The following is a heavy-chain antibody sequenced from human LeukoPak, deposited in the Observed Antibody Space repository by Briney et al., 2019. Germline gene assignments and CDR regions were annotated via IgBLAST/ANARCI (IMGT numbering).Heavy chain of an antibody. D-gene: IGHD3-16*02. CDR3: ARDQYDSVWGSYRPYFDY. V-gene: IGHV1-18*04. CDR2: ISPYNGNT. CDR1: GYTFTSYG. Sequence: ASVKVSCKASGYTFTSYGNSWVRQAPGQGLEWMGSISPYNGNTKYAENPQGRVIMTTDTSTRTAYMELRSLRSDDTAVFYCARDQYDSVWGSYRPYFDYWGQGTLATVSS. J-gene: IGHJ4*02.